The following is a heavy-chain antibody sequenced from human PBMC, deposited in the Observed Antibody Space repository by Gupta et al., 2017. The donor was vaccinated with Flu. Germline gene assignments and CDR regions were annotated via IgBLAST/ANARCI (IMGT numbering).Heavy chain of an antibody. CDR1: GGSISSSSYY. CDR3: ARHRPEYYDFWSGATSLRGYFDY. J-gene: IGHJ4*02. Sequence: QLQLQESGPGLVKPSETLSLTCTVSGGSISSSSYYWGWIRQPPGKGLEWIGSIYYSGSTYYNPSLKSRVTISVDTSKNQFSLKLSSVTAADTAVYYCARHRPEYYDFWSGATSLRGYFDYWGQGTLVTVSS. D-gene: IGHD3-3*01. V-gene: IGHV4-39*01. CDR2: IYYSGST.